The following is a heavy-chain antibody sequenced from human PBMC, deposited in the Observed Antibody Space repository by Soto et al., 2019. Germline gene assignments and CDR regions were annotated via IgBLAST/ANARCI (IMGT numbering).Heavy chain of an antibody. Sequence: SETLSLTCTVSGGSITTGGYYWSWIRQLPGRGLEWIGHRYYSESTYYNPSLKSRVSISLDTSKNQFSLKLSFVTAADTAMYYCARTKCSGGSCYSWSLDYWGQGTPVTVSS. D-gene: IGHD2-15*01. J-gene: IGHJ4*02. CDR1: GGSITTGGYY. CDR3: ARTKCSGGSCYSWSLDY. CDR2: RYYSEST. V-gene: IGHV4-31*03.